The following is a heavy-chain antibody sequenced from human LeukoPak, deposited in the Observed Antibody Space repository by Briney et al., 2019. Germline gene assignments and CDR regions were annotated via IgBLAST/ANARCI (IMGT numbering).Heavy chain of an antibody. CDR2: INPNSGGT. V-gene: IGHV1-2*02. CDR1: GYTFTGYY. J-gene: IGHJ4*02. CDR3: ASSPPSCSGGSCYLGY. Sequence: ASVKVSCKASGYTFTGYYIHWVRQAPGQGLEWMGWINPNSGGTNYAQKFQVRVTMTRDTSISTAYMELSRLRSDDTAVYYCASSPPSCSGGSCYLGYWGQGTLVTVSS. D-gene: IGHD2-15*01.